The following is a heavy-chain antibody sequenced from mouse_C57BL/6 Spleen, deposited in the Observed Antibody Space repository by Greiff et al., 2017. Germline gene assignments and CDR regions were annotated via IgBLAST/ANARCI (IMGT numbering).Heavy chain of an antibody. CDR2: IYPGDGDT. Sequence: QVQLKQSGPELVKPGASVKISCKASGYAFSRSWMNWVKQRPGKGLEWIGRIYPGDGDTNYNGKFKGKATLTADKSSSTAYMQLSSLTSEDSAVYFCARSEGFAYWGQGTLVTVSA. V-gene: IGHV1-82*01. CDR3: ARSEGFAY. CDR1: GYAFSRSW. J-gene: IGHJ3*01.